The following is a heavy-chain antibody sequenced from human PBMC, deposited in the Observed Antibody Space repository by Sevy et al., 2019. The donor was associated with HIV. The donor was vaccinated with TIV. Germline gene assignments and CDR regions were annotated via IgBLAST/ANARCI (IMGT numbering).Heavy chain of an antibody. CDR3: ARDRWETYRDLSSYGSNWFDP. V-gene: IGHV4-61*02. CDR1: GGSISSGDYY. D-gene: IGHD3-16*02. CDR2: IYTTGIT. J-gene: IGHJ5*02. Sequence: SETLSLTCSVSGGSISSGDYYWNWIRQPAGQGLQWIGRIYTTGITNYNPSLKSRVTISLDGSKNQLSLKLTSLTAADTAVYYCARDRWETYRDLSSYGSNWFDPWGQGTLVTVSS.